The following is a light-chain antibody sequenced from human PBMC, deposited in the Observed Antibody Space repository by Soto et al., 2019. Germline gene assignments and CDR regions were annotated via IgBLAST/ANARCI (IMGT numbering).Light chain of an antibody. CDR2: TNT. J-gene: IGLJ3*02. Sequence: QSVLTQPPSVSGAPGQRVTISCTGNSSNIGAGYAVHWYQLLPGAAPKLLIYTNTNRRSGVPDRFSGSRSGPSASLAITGLQAEDEGEYSCQSYDASLNWVFGGGTKLTVL. V-gene: IGLV1-40*01. CDR1: SSNIGAGYA. CDR3: QSYDASLNWV.